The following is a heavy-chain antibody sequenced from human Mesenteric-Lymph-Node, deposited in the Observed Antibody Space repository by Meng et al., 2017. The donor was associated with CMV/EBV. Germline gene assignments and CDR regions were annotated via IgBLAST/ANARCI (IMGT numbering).Heavy chain of an antibody. Sequence: CAVYGGSFSGYYFSWIRQPPGKGREWIGEIHHGGTTNYNPSLEGRVTISIDTSKNQFSLKLTSVTAADTALYYCARAPRGRYVKFDYWGQGTLVTVSS. CDR3: ARAPRGRYVKFDY. J-gene: IGHJ4*02. V-gene: IGHV4-34*01. D-gene: IGHD5-12*01. CDR2: IHHGGTT. CDR1: GGSFSGYY.